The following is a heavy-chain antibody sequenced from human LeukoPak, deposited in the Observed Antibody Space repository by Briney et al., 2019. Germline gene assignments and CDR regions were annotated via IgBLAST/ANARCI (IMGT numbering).Heavy chain of an antibody. CDR1: GGSFSGYY. V-gene: IGHV4-34*01. D-gene: IGHD2-2*01. CDR3: ARWALFNGSTSCYDY. Sequence: SETLSLTCAVYGGSFSGYYWSWIRQPPGKGLEWIGEINHSGSTNYNPSLKSRVTISVDTSKNQFSLKLSSVTAADTAVYYCARWALFNGSTSCYDYWGQGTLVTVSS. J-gene: IGHJ4*02. CDR2: INHSGST.